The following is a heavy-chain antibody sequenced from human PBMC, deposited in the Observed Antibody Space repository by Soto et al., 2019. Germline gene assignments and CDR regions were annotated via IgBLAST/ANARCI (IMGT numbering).Heavy chain of an antibody. V-gene: IGHV4-31*03. Sequence: SETLSLTCTLSGDPITSGGFYWTWIRQHPAKGLEWIGYIYYSGVTYYNPSLKSRATISVDTSKNQFSLKLSSVTAADTAVYYCARGLQQLVNHDAFDIWGQGTMVTVSS. CDR1: GDPITSGGFY. CDR3: ARGLQQLVNHDAFDI. CDR2: IYYSGVT. D-gene: IGHD6-13*01. J-gene: IGHJ3*02.